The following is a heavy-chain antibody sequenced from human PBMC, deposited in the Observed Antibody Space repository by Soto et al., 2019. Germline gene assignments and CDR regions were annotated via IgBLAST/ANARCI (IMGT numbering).Heavy chain of an antibody. J-gene: IGHJ4*02. D-gene: IGHD5-12*01. CDR2: IYHSGST. CDR1: GGSISSGGYS. Sequence: SETLSLTCAVSGGSISSGGYSWSWIRQPPGKGLEWIGYIYHSGSTYYNPSLKSRVTISVDRSKNQFSLKLSSVTAADTAVYYCARGGYSGYDPSYYFDYWGQGTLVTVSS. CDR3: ARGGYSGYDPSYYFDY. V-gene: IGHV4-30-2*01.